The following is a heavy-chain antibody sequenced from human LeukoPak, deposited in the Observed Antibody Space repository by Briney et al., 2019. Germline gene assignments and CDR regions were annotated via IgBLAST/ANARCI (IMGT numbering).Heavy chain of an antibody. V-gene: IGHV3-11*01. Sequence: PGGSLRLSCAASGFTLSDYYMSWIRQPPGKGLEWVSYISRSGRNIYYADSVKGRCTSSRDNAKNSLYLQMNSLRAEDTAVYYWARAFGYDSSGYYYVQYYYYYYGMDVWGQGTTVTVSS. CDR3: ARAFGYDSSGYYYVQYYYYYYGMDV. D-gene: IGHD3-22*01. J-gene: IGHJ6*02. CDR2: ISRSGRNI. CDR1: GFTLSDYY.